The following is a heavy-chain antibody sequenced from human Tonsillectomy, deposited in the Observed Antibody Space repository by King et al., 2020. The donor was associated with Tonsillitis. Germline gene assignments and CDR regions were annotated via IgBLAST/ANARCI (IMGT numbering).Heavy chain of an antibody. Sequence: VQLVESGGGLVKPGGSLRLSCAASRFTFSSYSMNWVRQAPGKGLEWVSSISSSSSYIYYADSVKGRFTISRDNAKNSLYLQMNSLRAEDTAVYYCARGSLGYCSGGSCYPGDWGQGTLVTVSS. CDR3: ARGSLGYCSGGSCYPGD. J-gene: IGHJ4*02. CDR2: ISSSSSYI. CDR1: RFTFSSYS. D-gene: IGHD2-15*01. V-gene: IGHV3-21*01.